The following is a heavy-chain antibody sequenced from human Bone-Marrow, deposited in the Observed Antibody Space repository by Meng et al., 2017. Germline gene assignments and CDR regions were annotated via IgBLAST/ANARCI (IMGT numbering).Heavy chain of an antibody. CDR3: AGNYDILTGYAY. CDR2: IYTSGST. V-gene: IGHV4-61*02. Sequence: SETLSLTCTVSGGSISSGSYYWSWFRQPAGKGLEWIGRIYTSGSTNYNPPLKSRVTISVDTSKNQFSLKLSSVTAADTAVYYCAGNYDILTGYAYWGQGTLVTVSS. CDR1: GGSISSGSYY. J-gene: IGHJ4*02. D-gene: IGHD3-9*01.